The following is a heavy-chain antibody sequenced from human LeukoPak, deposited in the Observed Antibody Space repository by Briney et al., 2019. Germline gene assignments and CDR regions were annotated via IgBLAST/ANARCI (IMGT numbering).Heavy chain of an antibody. CDR2: IRYDGGNK. V-gene: IGHV3-30*02. CDR1: GFTFSTYG. J-gene: IGHJ5*02. CDR3: ARDLGQYYDTSDNWFDP. D-gene: IGHD3-22*01. Sequence: GGSLRLSCAASGFTFSTYGMHWVRQTPDKGLEWVSFIRYDGGNKYYADSVKGRFTISRDNSKNTLYLQMNSLRAEDTAVYYCARDLGQYYDTSDNWFDPWGQGTLVTVSS.